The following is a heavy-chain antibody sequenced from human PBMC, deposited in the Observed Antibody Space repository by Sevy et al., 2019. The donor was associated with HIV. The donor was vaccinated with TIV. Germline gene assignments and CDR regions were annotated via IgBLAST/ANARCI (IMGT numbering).Heavy chain of an antibody. CDR3: ARDYAGGFCRGGSCYSVY. D-gene: IGHD2-15*01. CDR1: GFTFTSHA. J-gene: IGHJ4*02. Sequence: GGSLRLSCAASGFTFTSHAMHWVRHAPGKGLEWVAVISYDGTNKYYADSVKGRFTISRDNSKNTLDLQMNSLRAEDTAVYYCARDYAGGFCRGGSCYSVYWGQGTLVTVSS. CDR2: ISYDGTNK. V-gene: IGHV3-30-3*01.